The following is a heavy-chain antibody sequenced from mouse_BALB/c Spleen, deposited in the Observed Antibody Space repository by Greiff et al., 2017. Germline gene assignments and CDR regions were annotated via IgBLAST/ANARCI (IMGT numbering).Heavy chain of an antibody. CDR1: GFSLTSYG. J-gene: IGHJ4*01. V-gene: IGHV2-2*02. Sequence: VMLVESGPGLVQPSQSLSITCTVSGFSLTSYGVHWVRQSPGKGLEWLGVIWSGGSTDYNAAFISRLSISKDNSKSQVFFKMNSLQANDTAIYYCARRGGSYYAMDYWGQGTSVTVSS. D-gene: IGHD1-1*02. CDR3: ARRGGSYYAMDY. CDR2: IWSGGST.